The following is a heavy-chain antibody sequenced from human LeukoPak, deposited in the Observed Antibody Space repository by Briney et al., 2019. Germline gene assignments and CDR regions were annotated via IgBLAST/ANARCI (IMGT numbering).Heavy chain of an antibody. CDR3: AKFSSIAARGDAFDI. CDR1: GYTFTGYY. CDR2: INPNSGGT. Sequence: ASVKVSCKASGYTFTGYYMHRVRQAPGQGLEWMGRINPNSGGTNYAQKFQGRVTMTRDTSISTAYMELSRLRSDDTAVYYCAKFSSIAARGDAFDIWGQGTMVTVSS. D-gene: IGHD6-6*01. J-gene: IGHJ3*02. V-gene: IGHV1-2*06.